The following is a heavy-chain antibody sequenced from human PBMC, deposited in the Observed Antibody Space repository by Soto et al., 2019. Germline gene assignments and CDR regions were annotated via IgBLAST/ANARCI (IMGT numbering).Heavy chain of an antibody. Sequence: SETLSLTCTVSGGSISSSSYYWGWIRQPPGKGLEWIGSIYYSGSTYYNPSLKSRVTISVDTSKNQFSLKLSSVTAADTAVYYCARHGGSYYLDAFDIWGQGTMVTVSS. J-gene: IGHJ3*02. CDR3: ARHGGSYYLDAFDI. CDR2: IYYSGST. D-gene: IGHD1-26*01. CDR1: GGSISSSSYY. V-gene: IGHV4-39*01.